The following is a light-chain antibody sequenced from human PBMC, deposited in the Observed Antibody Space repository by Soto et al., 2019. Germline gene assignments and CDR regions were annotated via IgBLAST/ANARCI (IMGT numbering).Light chain of an antibody. V-gene: IGKV1-39*01. CDR2: GES. CDR1: QGITSF. J-gene: IGKJ1*01. CDR3: QQSYNTPRT. Sequence: DIQLTQSPSSLSASVGDSVTITCRASQGITSFLNWYQQKPGEAPSLLIYGESSLQDGVPARFRGRGSGTEFTLTIFSLQAEDFATYYCQQSYNTPRTFGQGTKVDVK.